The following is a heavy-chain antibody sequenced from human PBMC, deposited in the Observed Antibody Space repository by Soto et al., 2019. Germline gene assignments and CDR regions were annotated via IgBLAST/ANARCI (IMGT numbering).Heavy chain of an antibody. J-gene: IGHJ4*02. V-gene: IGHV4-30-4*01. CDR2: IYYSGST. D-gene: IGHD2-15*01. Sequence: SETLSLTCTVSGGSISSGDYYWSWIRQPPGKGLEWIGYIYYSGSTYYNPSLKSRVTISVDKSKNQFSLKLSSVTAADTAVYYCAISRQRRPGYFDDPGQGTLVTVSS. CDR3: AISRQRRPGYFDD. CDR1: GGSISSGDYY.